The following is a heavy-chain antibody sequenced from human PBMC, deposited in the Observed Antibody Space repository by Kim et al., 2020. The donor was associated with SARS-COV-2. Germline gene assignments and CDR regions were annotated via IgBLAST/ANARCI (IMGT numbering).Heavy chain of an antibody. J-gene: IGHJ4*02. D-gene: IGHD4-17*01. V-gene: IGHV4-39*01. Sequence: NPSLQIRVTISVDTSKNQISLKLSSVTAADTAVYYCASCDYGDYGFYFDYWGQGTLVTVSS. CDR3: ASCDYGDYGFYFDY.